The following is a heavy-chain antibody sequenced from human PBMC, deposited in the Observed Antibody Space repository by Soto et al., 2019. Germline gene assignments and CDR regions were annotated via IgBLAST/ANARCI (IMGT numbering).Heavy chain of an antibody. Sequence: PSETLSLTCTVSGGSISSYHWSWIRQPPGKGLEWIGYIYYSGSTNYNPSLKSRVTISVDTSKNQFSLKLSSVTAADTAVYYCARRYNSGFDYWGQGTLVTVSS. CDR2: IYYSGST. J-gene: IGHJ4*02. CDR1: GGSISSYH. CDR3: ARRYNSGFDY. V-gene: IGHV4-59*01. D-gene: IGHD6-19*01.